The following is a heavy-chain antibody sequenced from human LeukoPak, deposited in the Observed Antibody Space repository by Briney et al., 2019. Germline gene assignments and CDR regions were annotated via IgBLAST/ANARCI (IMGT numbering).Heavy chain of an antibody. Sequence: ASVKVSCKASGYTFTGYYMHWVRQAPGQGLEWMGWINPNSGGTNYVQKFQGRVTMTRDPSISTAYVELSGLRADDTAVYYCARERYTAYGNFDYWGQGTQVTVSS. J-gene: IGHJ4*02. CDR3: ARERYTAYGNFDY. V-gene: IGHV1-2*02. CDR2: INPNSGGT. D-gene: IGHD5-12*01. CDR1: GYTFTGYY.